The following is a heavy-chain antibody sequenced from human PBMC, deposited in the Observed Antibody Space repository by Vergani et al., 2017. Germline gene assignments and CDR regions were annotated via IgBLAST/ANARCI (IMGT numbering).Heavy chain of an antibody. CDR2: INPNSGAT. J-gene: IGHJ3*02. Sequence: QVQLVQSGAEVKKPGASVKVSCKASGYTFTAYYIHWVRQAPGQGLEWMGWINPNSGATNYAQKLQGRVTMTTDTSTSTAYMELRSLRSDDTAVYYCARDLYDSSGYYYDLGYAFDIWGQGTMVTVSS. CDR3: ARDLYDSSGYYYDLGYAFDI. D-gene: IGHD3-22*01. CDR1: GYTFTAYY. V-gene: IGHV1-2*02.